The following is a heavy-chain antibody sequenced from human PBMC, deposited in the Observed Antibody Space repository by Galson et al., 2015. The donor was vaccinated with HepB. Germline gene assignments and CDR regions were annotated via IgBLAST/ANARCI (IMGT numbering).Heavy chain of an antibody. CDR3: ARSLVTIFAVFTIPPDY. J-gene: IGHJ4*02. V-gene: IGHV3-21*01. CDR1: GFTFSSYS. CDR2: ISSISHYI. Sequence: SLRLSCAATGFTFSSYSMNWLRQAPGKGLEWVSFISSISHYIYYRDSVKGRFTISRDNAKNSVYLQMNSLGVEDTAVCYCARSLVTIFAVFTIPPDYWGQGTLVTVSS. D-gene: IGHD3-3*01.